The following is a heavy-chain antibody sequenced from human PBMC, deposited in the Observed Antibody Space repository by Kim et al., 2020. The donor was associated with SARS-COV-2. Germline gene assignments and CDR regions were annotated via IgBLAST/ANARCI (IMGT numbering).Heavy chain of an antibody. J-gene: IGHJ3*02. CDR3: DARRGAFDI. Sequence: GTANYEQKFQGRVTITADESTSTAYMELSSLRSEDTAVYYCDARRGAFDIWGQGTMVTVSS. V-gene: IGHV1-69*01. CDR2: GTA.